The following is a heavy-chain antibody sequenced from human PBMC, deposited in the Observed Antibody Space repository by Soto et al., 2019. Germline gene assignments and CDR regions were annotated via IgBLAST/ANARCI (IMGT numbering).Heavy chain of an antibody. CDR2: INVGSGST. V-gene: IGHV1-46*01. J-gene: IGHJ4*02. Sequence: ASVKVSCKASGYTFTTYYMYWVRQAPGQGLQWMGIINVGSGSTSYAQKFQGRVTMTRDTSTSTVYMELSSLRSEDTAVYFCARWHSSGWPIFDYWGQGTQVTVSS. CDR1: GYTFTTYY. D-gene: IGHD6-19*01. CDR3: ARWHSSGWPIFDY.